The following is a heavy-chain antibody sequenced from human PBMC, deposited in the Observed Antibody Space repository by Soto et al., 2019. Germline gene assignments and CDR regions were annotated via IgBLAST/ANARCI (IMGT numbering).Heavy chain of an antibody. D-gene: IGHD3-10*01. CDR2: IYYSGST. J-gene: IGHJ6*02. Sequence: SETLSLTCTVSGGSISSGDYYWSWIRQPPGKGLEWIGYIYYSGSTYYNPSLKSRVTISVDTSKNQFSLKLSSVTAADTAVYYCVRDARIRGYYGSGSYFYGMDVWGQGTTVTVSS. CDR1: GGSISSGDYY. V-gene: IGHV4-30-4*01. CDR3: VRDARIRGYYGSGSYFYGMDV.